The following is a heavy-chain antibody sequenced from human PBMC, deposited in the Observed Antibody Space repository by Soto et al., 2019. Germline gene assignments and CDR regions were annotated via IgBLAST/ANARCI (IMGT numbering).Heavy chain of an antibody. D-gene: IGHD2-15*01. Sequence: EVQLVESGGGLVQPGRSLRLSCAASGFTFDDYAMHWVRQAPGKGLEWVSGISWNSGSIGYADSVKGRFTISRDNAKNSLYQQMNSLRAEDPAFYYCAKAFYCSGGSCYSGAFDIWGQGTMVTVSS. J-gene: IGHJ3*02. CDR2: ISWNSGSI. V-gene: IGHV3-9*01. CDR3: AKAFYCSGGSCYSGAFDI. CDR1: GFTFDDYA.